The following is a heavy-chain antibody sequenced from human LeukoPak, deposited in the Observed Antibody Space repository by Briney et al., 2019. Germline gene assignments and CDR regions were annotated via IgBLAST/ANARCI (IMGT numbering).Heavy chain of an antibody. J-gene: IGHJ4*02. CDR3: ARGVRNLLVSDF. V-gene: IGHV1-8*01. CDR1: GYTFSTYD. D-gene: IGHD6-13*01. Sequence: ASVKVSCKASGYTFSTYDITWVRQATGQGLEWMGWTNPNSGNTGYAQKFQGRVTMTRDSSISTAYMELSSLRSEDTAVYYCARGVRNLLVSDFWGQGTLVTVSS. CDR2: TNPNSGNT.